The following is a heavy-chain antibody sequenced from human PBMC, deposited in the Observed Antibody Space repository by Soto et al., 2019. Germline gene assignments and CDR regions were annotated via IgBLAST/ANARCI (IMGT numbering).Heavy chain of an antibody. J-gene: IGHJ6*02. CDR1: GYTFTGYY. CDR3: AREEAGTYYYYGMAV. D-gene: IGHD6-19*01. V-gene: IGHV1-2*02. Sequence: QVQLVQSGAEVKKPGASVKVSCKASGYTFTGYYMHWVRQAPGQGLEWMGWINPNSGGTNYAQKFQGRGTMTRDTSISTAYMELSRLRSDDTAVYYCAREEAGTYYYYGMAVWGQGTTVTVSS. CDR2: INPNSGGT.